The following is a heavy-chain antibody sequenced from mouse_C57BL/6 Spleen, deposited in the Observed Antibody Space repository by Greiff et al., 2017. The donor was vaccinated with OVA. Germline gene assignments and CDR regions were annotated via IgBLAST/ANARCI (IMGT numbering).Heavy chain of an antibody. CDR2: IDPEDGET. Sequence: VQLQQSGAELVKPGASVKLSCTASGFNITDYYMHWVKQRTEQGLEWIGRIDPEDGETKYAPKFQGKATITADTSSNTAYLQLSSLTSEDTADYCGARSGDEYDDYFDYWGKGTTLTVSS. CDR3: ARSGDEYDDYFDY. J-gene: IGHJ2*01. V-gene: IGHV14-2*01. CDR1: GFNITDYY. D-gene: IGHD2-4*01.